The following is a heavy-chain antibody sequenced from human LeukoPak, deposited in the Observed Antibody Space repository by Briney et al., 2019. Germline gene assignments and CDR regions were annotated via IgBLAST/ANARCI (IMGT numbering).Heavy chain of an antibody. CDR1: GINFRSSG. J-gene: IGHJ4*02. Sequence: GGSLRLSCAASGINFRSSGMHWVRQAPGKGLEWVTFIQNDGSDKSYAASVKGRFTISRENPKNTVYLHMNSLRADDTALYYCAREGGRAAAGRFDYWGQGTLVTVSS. CDR2: IQNDGSDK. CDR3: AREGGRAAAGRFDY. D-gene: IGHD6-13*01. V-gene: IGHV3-30*02.